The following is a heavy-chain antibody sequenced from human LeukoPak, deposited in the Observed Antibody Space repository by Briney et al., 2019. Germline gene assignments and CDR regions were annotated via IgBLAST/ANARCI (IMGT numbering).Heavy chain of an antibody. D-gene: IGHD3-10*01. V-gene: IGHV3-74*01. Sequence: PGGSLRLSXAASGFTFRSYWMHWVRQAPGKGLVWVSRINSDGSSTSYADSVKGRFTISRDNAKNTLYLQMNSLRAEDTAVYYCARDSLLWFGELLQDYYYYMDVWGKGTTVTVSS. CDR2: INSDGSST. CDR1: GFTFRSYW. CDR3: ARDSLLWFGELLQDYYYYMDV. J-gene: IGHJ6*03.